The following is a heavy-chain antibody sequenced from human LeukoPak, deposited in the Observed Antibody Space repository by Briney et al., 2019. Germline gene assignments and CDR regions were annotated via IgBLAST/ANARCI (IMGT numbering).Heavy chain of an antibody. CDR3: AREGCTNGVCYPENYYYYYGMDV. CDR1: GFTFSSYG. Sequence: GGSLRLSCAASGFTFSSYGMHWVRQAPGEGLEWVAVIWYDGSNKYYADSVKGRFTISRDNSKNTLYLQMNSLRAEDTAVYYCAREGCTNGVCYPENYYYYYGMDVWGQGTTVTVSS. J-gene: IGHJ6*02. V-gene: IGHV3-33*01. D-gene: IGHD2-8*01. CDR2: IWYDGSNK.